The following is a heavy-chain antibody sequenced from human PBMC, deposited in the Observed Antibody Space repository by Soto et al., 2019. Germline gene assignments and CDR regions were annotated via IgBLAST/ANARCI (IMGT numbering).Heavy chain of an antibody. D-gene: IGHD3-22*01. CDR2: IYPGDSDT. Sequence: EVQLVQSGAEVKKPGESLKISCKGSGYSFTSYWIGWLCQMPGKGLEWMGFIYPGDSDTRYSPSFEGQVTISADKSISTAYLQWSRLKASDTAMYYCARRPYDSSGYYRRSYWYFDLWGRGTLVTVSS. CDR1: GYSFTSYW. J-gene: IGHJ2*01. V-gene: IGHV5-51*01. CDR3: ARRPYDSSGYYRRSYWYFDL.